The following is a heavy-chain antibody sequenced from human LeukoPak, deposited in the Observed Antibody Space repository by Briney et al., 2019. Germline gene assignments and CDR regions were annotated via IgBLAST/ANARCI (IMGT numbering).Heavy chain of an antibody. J-gene: IGHJ4*02. V-gene: IGHV4-59*08. CDR2: IYYSGST. CDR3: SRSLLVTTPHFDY. CDR1: GGSFNGYY. Sequence: SETLSLTCAVYGGSFNGYYLSCIRQPPGKGLEWIVYIYYSGSTNSNPSLRSRVSISVDTSKNQFYLKLNSVTAADTAVYYCSRSLLVTTPHFDYWGQGILVTVSS. D-gene: IGHD4-17*01.